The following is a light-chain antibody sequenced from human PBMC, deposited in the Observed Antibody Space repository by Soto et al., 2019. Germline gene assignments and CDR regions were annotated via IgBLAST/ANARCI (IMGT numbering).Light chain of an antibody. Sequence: QAVVTQPASVSGSPGQSITISCTGASSDVGAYNYVSWYQQHPGKAPKLMLYEVSNRPSGVSNRFSGSKSGNTASLTISGLQAEDEADYYCASYTNSSPFYVFGTGTKVTVL. CDR2: EVS. J-gene: IGLJ1*01. V-gene: IGLV2-14*01. CDR3: ASYTNSSPFYV. CDR1: SSDVGAYNY.